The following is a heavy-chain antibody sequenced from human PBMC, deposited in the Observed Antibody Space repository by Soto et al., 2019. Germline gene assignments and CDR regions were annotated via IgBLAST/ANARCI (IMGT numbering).Heavy chain of an antibody. CDR3: ARHPAIARFENGLDV. J-gene: IGHJ6*02. CDR1: GGSISSSSYY. D-gene: IGHD3-3*01. Sequence: PETLSLTCTVSGGSISSSSYYWGWIRQPPGKGLEWIGSIYYSGSTYYNPSLKSRVTISIDTSKNQVSLNLGSVTAADTAIYYCARHPAIARFENGLDVWGQGTTVTVSS. V-gene: IGHV4-39*01. CDR2: IYYSGST.